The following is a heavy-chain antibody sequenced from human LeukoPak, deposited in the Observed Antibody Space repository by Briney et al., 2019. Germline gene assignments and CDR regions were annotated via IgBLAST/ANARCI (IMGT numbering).Heavy chain of an antibody. J-gene: IGHJ1*01. V-gene: IGHV4-4*07. Sequence: SETLSLICTVSGGSISSYYWSWIRQPAGKGLEWIGRIYTSGSTNYNPSLKSRVTMSVDTSKNQFSLKLSSVTAADTAVYYCAISSIAVAGTQHWGQGTLVTVSS. CDR2: IYTSGST. CDR3: AISSIAVAGTQH. D-gene: IGHD6-19*01. CDR1: GGSISSYY.